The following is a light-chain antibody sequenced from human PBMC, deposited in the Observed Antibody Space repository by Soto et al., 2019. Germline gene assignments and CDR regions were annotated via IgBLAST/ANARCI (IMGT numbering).Light chain of an antibody. CDR3: QQYGSSRT. V-gene: IGKV3-20*01. J-gene: IGKJ1*01. CDR2: GAS. Sequence: EIVLTQSPGTLSLSPGERATLSCRASQSVSSSHLAWYQQKPGQAPRLLIYGASSRATGIPDRFSSSGSGTDFPLTISRLEPEDFAVYYCQQYGSSRTFGQGTKVEIK. CDR1: QSVSSSH.